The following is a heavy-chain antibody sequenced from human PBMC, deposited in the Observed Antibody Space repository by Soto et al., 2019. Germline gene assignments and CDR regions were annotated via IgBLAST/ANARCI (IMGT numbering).Heavy chain of an antibody. V-gene: IGHV5-51*01. Sequence: PGESLKISCKGSGYSFTSYWIGWVRQMPGKGLEWMGIIYPGDSDTRYSPSFQGQVTISADKSISTAYLQWSSLKASDTAMYYWARSNAPYYYGSGSPYPPLDYWGQGTLVTVSS. CDR3: ARSNAPYYYGSGSPYPPLDY. CDR2: IYPGDSDT. D-gene: IGHD3-10*01. J-gene: IGHJ4*02. CDR1: GYSFTSYW.